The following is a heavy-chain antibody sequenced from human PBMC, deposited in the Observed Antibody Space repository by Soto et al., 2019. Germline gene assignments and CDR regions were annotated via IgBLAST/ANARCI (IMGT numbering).Heavy chain of an antibody. CDR1: GGTFSGYA. J-gene: IGHJ3*02. V-gene: IGHV1-69*13. CDR2: IIPIFGTA. D-gene: IGHD4-17*01. Sequence: SVKVSCKASGGTFSGYAISWVRQAPGQGPEWMGGIIPIFGTANYAQKFQGRVTITADESTSTAYMELSSLRSEDTAVYYCAREGDYGGNSAGAFDIWGQGTMVTVSS. CDR3: AREGDYGGNSAGAFDI.